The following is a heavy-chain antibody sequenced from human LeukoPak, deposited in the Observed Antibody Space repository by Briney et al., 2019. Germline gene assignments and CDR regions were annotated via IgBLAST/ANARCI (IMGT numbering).Heavy chain of an antibody. CDR3: ARRGLSPEFDY. D-gene: IGHD3-16*02. Sequence: SETLSLTCTVSGGSISSSSYYWGWIRQPPGKGLEWIGSIYYSGSTYYNPSLKSRVTISVDTSKNQFSLKLSSVTAADTAVYYCARRGLSPEFDYWGQGTLVTVSS. V-gene: IGHV4-39*01. CDR2: IYYSGST. J-gene: IGHJ4*02. CDR1: GGSISSSSYY.